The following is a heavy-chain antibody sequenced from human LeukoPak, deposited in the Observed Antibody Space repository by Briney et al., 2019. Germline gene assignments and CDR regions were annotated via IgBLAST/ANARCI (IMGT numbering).Heavy chain of an antibody. CDR2: INYSGST. CDR1: GGSISSSSYY. CDR3: ARPGIAAAGTPGWFDP. V-gene: IGHV4-39*01. Sequence: ASETLSLTCTVSGGSISSSSYYWGWIRQPPGKGLEWIGSINYSGSTYYNPSLKSRVTISVDTSKNQFSLKLSSVTAADTAVYYCARPGIAAAGTPGWFDPWGQGTLVTVSS. J-gene: IGHJ5*02. D-gene: IGHD6-13*01.